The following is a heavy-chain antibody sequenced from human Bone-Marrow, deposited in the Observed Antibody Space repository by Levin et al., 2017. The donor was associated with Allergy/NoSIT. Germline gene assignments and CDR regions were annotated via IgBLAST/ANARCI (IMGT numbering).Heavy chain of an antibody. V-gene: IGHV1-18*01. CDR2: ISAYNGNT. J-gene: IGHJ5*02. CDR1: GYSFTNYG. CDR3: ARDLAQSRNRLKQGAVSPFLEWLKEDSWFAP. D-gene: IGHD3-3*02. Sequence: GESLKISCKASGYSFTNYGISWVRQAPGQGLEWMGWISAYNGNTKYAQKLQGRVTMTTDTSTSTAYMELKSLRSDDTAVYYCARDLAQSRNRLKQGAVSPFLEWLKEDSWFAPWGQGTLVTVSS.